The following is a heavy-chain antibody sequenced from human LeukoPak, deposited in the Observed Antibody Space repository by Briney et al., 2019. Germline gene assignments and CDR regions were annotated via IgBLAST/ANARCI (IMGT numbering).Heavy chain of an antibody. Sequence: SVKVSCKASGGTFSSYTTSWVRQTPGQGLEWMGRIIPILGIANYAQKFQGRVTITADKSTSTAYMELSSLRPEDTAVYYCARYYDSSGYYYGYWGQGTLVTVSS. CDR1: GGTFSSYT. V-gene: IGHV1-69*02. J-gene: IGHJ4*02. CDR2: IIPILGIA. D-gene: IGHD3-22*01. CDR3: ARYYDSSGYYYGY.